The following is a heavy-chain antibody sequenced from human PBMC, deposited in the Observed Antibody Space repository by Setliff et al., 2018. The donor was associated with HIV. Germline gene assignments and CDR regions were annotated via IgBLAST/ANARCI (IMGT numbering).Heavy chain of an antibody. J-gene: IGHJ6*02. V-gene: IGHV3-74*01. Sequence: GSLRLSCAASRFTFSSYSMNWVRQAPGKGLEWVSRSNSDGSSTSYADSVKGRFTISRDNAKNSLYLQMNSLRAEDMALYYCAKDKGNGDYDYYYGMDVWGQGTTVTVSS. CDR2: SNSDGSST. CDR3: AKDKGNGDYDYYYGMDV. D-gene: IGHD4-17*01. CDR1: RFTFSSYS.